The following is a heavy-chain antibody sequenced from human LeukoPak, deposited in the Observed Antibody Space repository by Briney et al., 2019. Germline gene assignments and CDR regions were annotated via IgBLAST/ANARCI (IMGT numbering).Heavy chain of an antibody. V-gene: IGHV3-66*02. D-gene: IGHD5-18*01. CDR1: GFTVSSNY. CDR3: AREGYSYSYDY. J-gene: IGHJ4*02. Sequence: GGSLRLCCAASGFTVSSNYMSWVRQAPGEGLEWVSVIYSGGSTYYADSVKGRFTISRDNSKNTLYLQMNSLRAEDTAVYYCAREGYSYSYDYWGQGTLVTVSS. CDR2: IYSGGST.